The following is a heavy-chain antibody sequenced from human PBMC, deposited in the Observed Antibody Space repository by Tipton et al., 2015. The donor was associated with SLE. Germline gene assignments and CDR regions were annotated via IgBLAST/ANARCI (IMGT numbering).Heavy chain of an antibody. CDR2: IYTSGST. Sequence: TLSLTCTVSGGSFSGYYWSWIRQPPGKGLEWIGYIYTSGSTKYNPSLQSRVNIFADTSKNQISLKLISVTAADTAVYYCARGVRIAVVKGWYFDLWGRGTLVTVSS. CDR3: ARGVRIAVVKGWYFDL. CDR1: GGSFSGYY. J-gene: IGHJ2*01. D-gene: IGHD6-19*01. V-gene: IGHV4-4*08.